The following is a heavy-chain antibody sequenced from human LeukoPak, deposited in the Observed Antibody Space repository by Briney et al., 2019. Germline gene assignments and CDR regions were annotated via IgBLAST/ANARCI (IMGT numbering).Heavy chain of an antibody. Sequence: GGSLRLSCAASGFTFSSYAMHWVRQAPGKGLEWVAVISYDGSNKYYADSVKGRFTISRDNSKNTLYLQMNSLRTEDTAVYYCARDYGGNSVPDYWGQGTLVTVSS. D-gene: IGHD4-23*01. J-gene: IGHJ4*02. CDR2: ISYDGSNK. CDR1: GFTFSSYA. V-gene: IGHV3-30-3*01. CDR3: ARDYGGNSVPDY.